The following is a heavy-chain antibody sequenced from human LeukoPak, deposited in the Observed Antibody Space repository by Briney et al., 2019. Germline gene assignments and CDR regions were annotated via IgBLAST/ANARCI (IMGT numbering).Heavy chain of an antibody. Sequence: GESLKISCKGSGYSFTSYWIGWVRQMPGKGLEWMGVIYPGDSDTRYSPSFQGQVTISADKSISTAYLQWSSLKASDTAMYYCARSIDRIASHYYGMDVWGQGTTVTVSS. J-gene: IGHJ6*02. CDR3: ARSIDRIASHYYGMDV. D-gene: IGHD6-13*01. CDR1: GYSFTSYW. V-gene: IGHV5-51*01. CDR2: IYPGDSDT.